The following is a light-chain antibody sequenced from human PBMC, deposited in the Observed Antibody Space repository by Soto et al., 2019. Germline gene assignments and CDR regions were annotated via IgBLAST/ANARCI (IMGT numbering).Light chain of an antibody. CDR2: AAS. Sequence: DIQVTQSPSSLSASVGETITISCRAIQSISSSLNWFQHSPGQPPKLLLFAASNLHAGVPPRFSGSGSGTSFSLTIRSLQPEDFATYYCQQTFNLPRTFGPGTKVDIK. CDR1: QSISSS. V-gene: IGKV1-39*01. CDR3: QQTFNLPRT. J-gene: IGKJ1*01.